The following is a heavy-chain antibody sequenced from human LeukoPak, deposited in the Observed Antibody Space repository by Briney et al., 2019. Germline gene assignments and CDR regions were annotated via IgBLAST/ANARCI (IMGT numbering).Heavy chain of an antibody. CDR3: ARVPITRTASVD. J-gene: IGHJ4*02. Sequence: SETLSLTCTVSGGSISSSSYYWGWIRQPPGKGLEWIGSIYYSGSTYYNPSLRSRVTISVDTSKNQFSLKLSSVTAADTAVYYCARVPITRTASVDWGQGTLVTVSS. V-gene: IGHV4-39*01. CDR1: GGSISSSSYY. D-gene: IGHD3-10*01. CDR2: IYYSGST.